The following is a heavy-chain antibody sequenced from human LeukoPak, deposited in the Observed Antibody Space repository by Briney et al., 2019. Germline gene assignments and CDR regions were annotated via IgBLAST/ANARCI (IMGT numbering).Heavy chain of an antibody. CDR1: GFTFSSYA. CDR2: VSGSGGST. V-gene: IGHV3-23*01. D-gene: IGHD3-9*01. CDR3: AKDLYYDILTGPLDY. Sequence: GGSLRLSCAASGFTFSSYAMSWVRQAPGKGLEWVSAVSGSGGSTYYADSVKGRFTISRDNSKNTLYLQMNSLRAEDTAVYYCAKDLYYDILTGPLDYWGQGTLVTVSS. J-gene: IGHJ4*02.